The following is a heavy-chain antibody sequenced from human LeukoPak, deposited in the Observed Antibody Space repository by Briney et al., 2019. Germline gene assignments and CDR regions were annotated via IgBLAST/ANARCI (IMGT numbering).Heavy chain of an antibody. J-gene: IGHJ3*02. CDR1: GGSISNYY. V-gene: IGHV4-59*01. Sequence: SETLSLTCTVSGGSISNYYRSWLRQPPGKGLEWVGYIYYSGSTNYNPSLKSRVTISVDTSNNQFSLRLSSVTAADTAVYYCARESITLPTHTFDIWGQGTMVTVSS. CDR3: ARESITLPTHTFDI. CDR2: IYYSGST. D-gene: IGHD5-12*01.